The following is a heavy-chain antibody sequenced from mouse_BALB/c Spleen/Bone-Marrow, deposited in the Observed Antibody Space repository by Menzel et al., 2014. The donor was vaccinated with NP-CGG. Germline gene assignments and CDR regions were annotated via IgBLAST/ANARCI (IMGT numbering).Heavy chain of an antibody. CDR2: INPYNDGT. V-gene: IGHV1-14*01. CDR3: AREGWLLRFDY. CDR1: GYTFTAYV. D-gene: IGHD2-3*01. Sequence: EVKLMESGPEPVKPGASVKMSCKASGYTFTAYVMHWVKQKPGQGLEWIGYINPYNDGTNYIEKFKGKATLTSDIPSSTAYMELSSLTSEDSAVYYCAREGWLLRFDYWGQGTTLTVSS. J-gene: IGHJ2*01.